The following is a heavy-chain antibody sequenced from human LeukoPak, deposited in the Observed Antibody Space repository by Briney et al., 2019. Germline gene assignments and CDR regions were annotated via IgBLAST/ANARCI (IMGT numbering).Heavy chain of an antibody. J-gene: IGHJ2*01. D-gene: IGHD3-9*01. Sequence: PSETLSLTCTVSGGSISSGGYYWSWIRQHPGKGLEWIGYIYYSGSTYYNPSLKSRVTISVDTSKNQFSLKLSSVTAADTAVYYCARDPMYYDILTGYYPHWYFDLWGRGTLVTVSS. CDR2: IYYSGST. V-gene: IGHV4-31*03. CDR1: GGSISSGGYY. CDR3: ARDPMYYDILTGYYPHWYFDL.